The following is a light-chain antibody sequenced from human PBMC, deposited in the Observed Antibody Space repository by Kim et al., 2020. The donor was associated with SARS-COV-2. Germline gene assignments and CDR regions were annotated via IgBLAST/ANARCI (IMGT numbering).Light chain of an antibody. V-gene: IGKV3-15*01. CDR2: AAS. J-gene: IGKJ1*01. Sequence: SAGERAPLSCRASHSVGTNLAGYQQKPGQAARLLIYAASTRANGIPARFSGSGSGTEFTLTISSPQSEDFAVYYCQQYNNWPPWTFGQGTKVDIK. CDR3: QQYNNWPPWT. CDR1: HSVGTN.